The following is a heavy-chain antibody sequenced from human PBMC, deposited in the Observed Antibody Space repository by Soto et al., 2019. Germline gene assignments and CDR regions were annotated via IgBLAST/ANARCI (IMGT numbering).Heavy chain of an antibody. CDR1: GFTFSSYS. D-gene: IGHD2-15*01. J-gene: IGHJ3*02. CDR3: ARDTPPPIVVVAATSAFDI. V-gene: IGHV3-48*01. CDR2: ISSSSSTI. Sequence: GGSLRLSCAASGFTFSSYSMNWVRQAPGKGLEWVSYISSSSSTIYYADSVKGRFTISRDNAKNSLYLQMNSLRAEDTAVYYCARDTPPPIVVVAATSAFDIWGQGTMVTVSS.